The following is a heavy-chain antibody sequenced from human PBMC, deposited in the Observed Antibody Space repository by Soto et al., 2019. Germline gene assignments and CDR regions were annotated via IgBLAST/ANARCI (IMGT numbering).Heavy chain of an antibody. CDR1: GFTFSSYW. Sequence: GGSLRLSCAASGFTFSSYWMHWVRQAPGKGLVWVSRINSDGSSTSYADSVKGRFTISRDNAKNTLYLQMNSLRAEDTAVYYCASSGIAASTLQYYYYYYMDVWGKGTTVTVSS. CDR2: INSDGSST. CDR3: ASSGIAASTLQYYYYYYMDV. D-gene: IGHD6-13*01. V-gene: IGHV3-74*01. J-gene: IGHJ6*03.